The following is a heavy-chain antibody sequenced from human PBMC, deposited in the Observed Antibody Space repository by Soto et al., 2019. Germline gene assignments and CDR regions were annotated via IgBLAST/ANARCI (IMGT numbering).Heavy chain of an antibody. CDR3: ARFRGSYGMDV. CDR1: GGTFSSYT. CDR2: IIPILGIA. V-gene: IGHV1-69*02. Sequence: QVQLVQSGAEVKKPGSSVKVSCKGSGGTFSSYTISWVRQAPGQGLEWMGRIIPILGIANHAQKFQGRVTXTXXEATSTAYLELSSLSSEDTAVYYCARFRGSYGMDVWGQGTTVTGSS. J-gene: IGHJ6*02. D-gene: IGHD3-10*01.